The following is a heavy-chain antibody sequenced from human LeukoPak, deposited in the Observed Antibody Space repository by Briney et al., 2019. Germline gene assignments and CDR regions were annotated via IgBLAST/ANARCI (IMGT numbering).Heavy chain of an antibody. V-gene: IGHV4-59*08. D-gene: IGHD6-19*01. Sequence: SETLSLTCTVSGGSISSYYWSWIRQPPGKGLEWIGYIYYSGSTNYNPSLKSRVTIAVDTSKNQFSLKLSSVTAADTAVYYCASASGYSSGWYTISGFDYWGQGPLVTVSS. CDR1: GGSISSYY. CDR2: IYYSGST. J-gene: IGHJ4*02. CDR3: ASASGYSSGWYTISGFDY.